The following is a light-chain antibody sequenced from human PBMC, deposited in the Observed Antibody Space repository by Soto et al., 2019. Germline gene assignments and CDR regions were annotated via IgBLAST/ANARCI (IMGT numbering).Light chain of an antibody. V-gene: IGKV3-20*01. CDR2: DAS. CDR3: QQYGSSPRT. CDR1: QSVRNY. Sequence: EIVLTQSPGTLSLSPGERATLSCRASQSVRNYLAWYQQKPGQAPRLLIYDASSRATGIPDRFSGSGSGTDFTLTISRLEPEDFAVFYCQQYGSSPRTFGGGTKLEIK. J-gene: IGKJ4*01.